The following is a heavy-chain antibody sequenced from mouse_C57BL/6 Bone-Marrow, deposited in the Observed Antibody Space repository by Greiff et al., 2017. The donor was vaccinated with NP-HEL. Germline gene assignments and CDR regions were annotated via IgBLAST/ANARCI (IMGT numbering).Heavy chain of an antibody. D-gene: IGHD1-1*01. CDR3: TNYYGSRLDD. J-gene: IGHJ2*01. CDR2: IYPGNSDT. V-gene: IGHV1-5*01. CDR1: GYTFTSYW. Sequence: VQLQQSGTVLARPGASVKMSCKTSGYTFTSYWMHWVKQRPGQGLEWIGAIYPGNSDTSYNQKFKGKAKLTAVTSTSTAYMELSGLTNEDSAVYDGTNYYGSRLDDWGQGATLTVSS.